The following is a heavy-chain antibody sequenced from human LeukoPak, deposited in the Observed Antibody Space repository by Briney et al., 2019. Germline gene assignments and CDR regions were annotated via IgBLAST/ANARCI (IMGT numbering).Heavy chain of an antibody. V-gene: IGHV3-23*01. CDR1: GFTVNSYA. CDR3: AKGGRRHYGDYVAF. CDR2: ISASGDNT. Sequence: GGSLRLSCDASGFTVNSYAMNWVRQAPGKGLEWVSVISASGDNTYYADSVKGRFTISRDDSKNTVYLQMNSLRADDTAFYHCAKGGRRHYGDYVAFWGQGTLVTVSS. D-gene: IGHD4-17*01. J-gene: IGHJ4*02.